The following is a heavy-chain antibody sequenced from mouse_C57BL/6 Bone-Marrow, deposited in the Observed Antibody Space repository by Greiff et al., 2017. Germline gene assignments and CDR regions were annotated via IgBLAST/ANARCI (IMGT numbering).Heavy chain of an antibody. Sequence: VQLVESGPGLVAPSQSLSISCTVSGFSLTSYAISWVRQPPGKGLEWLGVIWPGGGTNYNSALNSSLSISKDNAKSQVFLKMNSLQTDDTARYYCARNLIYYGYDDHAMDYGGQGTSGTVSA. CDR2: IWPGGGT. V-gene: IGHV2-9-1*01. CDR1: GFSLTSYA. CDR3: ARNLIYYGYDDHAMDY. J-gene: IGHJ4*01. D-gene: IGHD2-2*01.